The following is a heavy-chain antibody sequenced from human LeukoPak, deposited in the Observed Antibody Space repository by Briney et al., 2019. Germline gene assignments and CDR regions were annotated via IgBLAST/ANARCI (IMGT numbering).Heavy chain of an antibody. V-gene: IGHV3-23*01. CDR3: ANNMTTVTAFDY. D-gene: IGHD4-17*01. CDR1: GFTFSSYA. J-gene: IGHJ4*02. Sequence: GGSLRLSCAASGFTFSSYAMTWVRQAPGKGLEWVSTISGSGGSTYYADSVKGRVTFSRDNSKNTLYLRMNSLRADDTAVYYCANNMTTVTAFDYWGQGTLVTVSS. CDR2: ISGSGGST.